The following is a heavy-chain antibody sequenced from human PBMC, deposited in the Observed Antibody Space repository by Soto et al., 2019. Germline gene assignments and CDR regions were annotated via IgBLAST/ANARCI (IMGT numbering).Heavy chain of an antibody. V-gene: IGHV3-23*01. CDR1: GFTFSSYA. Sequence: GGSLRLSCAASGFTFSSYAMSWVRQAPGKGLEWVSAISGSGGSTYYADSVKGRFTISRDNAKNSLYLQMKSLRDEDTAVYYCARDVRKYYDFWSAKGNGMDVWGQGTTVTVSS. CDR2: ISGSGGST. J-gene: IGHJ6*02. CDR3: ARDVRKYYDFWSAKGNGMDV. D-gene: IGHD3-3*01.